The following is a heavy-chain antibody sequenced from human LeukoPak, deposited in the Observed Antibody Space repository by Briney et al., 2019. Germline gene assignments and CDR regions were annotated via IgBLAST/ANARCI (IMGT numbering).Heavy chain of an antibody. CDR2: NSAYNGNT. Sequence: GASEKVSCKASGYTITSYGISWVRQATGQWLEWMGWNSAYNGNTNYAQKLQGRVTMTTDTSTSTAYMELRSLRSDDTAVYYCARFYYDSSGYYSGGDYWGQGTLVTVSS. V-gene: IGHV1-18*01. J-gene: IGHJ4*02. CDR3: ARFYYDSSGYYSGGDY. CDR1: GYTITSYG. D-gene: IGHD3-22*01.